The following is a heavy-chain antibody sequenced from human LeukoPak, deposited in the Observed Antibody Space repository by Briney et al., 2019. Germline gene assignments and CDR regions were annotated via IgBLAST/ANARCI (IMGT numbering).Heavy chain of an antibody. V-gene: IGHV4-34*01. CDR1: GGSLSGYY. D-gene: IGHD2-2*01. Sequence: SETLSLTCAVYGGSLSGYYWSWIRQPPGKGLEWIGEINHSGSTNYNPSLKSRVTISVDTSKNQFSLKLSSVTAADTAVYYCARGGVWDCSSTSCYGSPYYFDYWGQGTLVTVSS. CDR3: ARGGVWDCSSTSCYGSPYYFDY. CDR2: INHSGST. J-gene: IGHJ4*02.